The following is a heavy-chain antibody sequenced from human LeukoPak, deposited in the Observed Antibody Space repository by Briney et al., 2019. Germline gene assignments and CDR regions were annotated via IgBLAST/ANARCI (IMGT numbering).Heavy chain of an antibody. CDR2: IYESGST. Sequence: PSKTLSLTCTVSGYSISSGYYWCWIRQPPGKGLEWIGSIYESGSTYYNPSLKSRVTISVDTSKNQFSLRMNSVTAADTAVYYCARGKSRGSHIDYWGQGTLVTVSS. CDR3: ARGKSRGSHIDY. CDR1: GYSISSGYY. V-gene: IGHV4-38-2*02. J-gene: IGHJ4*02. D-gene: IGHD1-26*01.